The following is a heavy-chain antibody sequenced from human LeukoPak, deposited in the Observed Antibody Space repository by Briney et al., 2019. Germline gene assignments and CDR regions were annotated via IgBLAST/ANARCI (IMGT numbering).Heavy chain of an antibody. CDR2: VSCSTGDT. CDR1: GYTFTGSF. J-gene: IGHJ4*02. CDR3: ARADPVDY. V-gene: IGHV1-2*02. Sequence: GASVKVSCKLSGYTFTGSFIHWVRQAPGQGLEWMGWVSCSTGDTKFAQKFQGRVTMTRDTSISTAYMELSRLRSDDTAVYYRARADPVDYWGQGTQVTVSS.